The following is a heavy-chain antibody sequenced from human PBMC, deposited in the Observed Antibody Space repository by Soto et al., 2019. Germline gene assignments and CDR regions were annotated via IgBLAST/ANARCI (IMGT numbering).Heavy chain of an antibody. J-gene: IGHJ3*02. V-gene: IGHV3-21*01. D-gene: IGHD7-27*01. CDR1: GFTFSSYS. Sequence: GGSLRLSCAASGFTFSSYSMNWVRQAPGKGLEWVSSISSSSSYIYYADSVKGRFTISRDNAKNSLYLQMNSLRAEDTAVYYCASHLGQGAFDIWGQGTMVTVSS. CDR3: ASHLGQGAFDI. CDR2: ISSSSSYI.